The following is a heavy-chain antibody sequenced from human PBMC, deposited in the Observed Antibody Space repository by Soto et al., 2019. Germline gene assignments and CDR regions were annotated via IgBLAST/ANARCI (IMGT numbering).Heavy chain of an antibody. CDR2: IYTSGST. CDR1: GGSISSYY. D-gene: IGHD2-2*01. CDR3: ARVSKVIVVVPAADNWFDP. V-gene: IGHV4-4*07. J-gene: IGHJ5*02. Sequence: PSETLSLTCTVSGGSISSYYWSWIRQPAGKGLEWIGRIYTSGSTNYNPSLKSRVTMSVDTSKNHCSLKLSSVTAADTAVYYCARVSKVIVVVPAADNWFDPWGQGTLVTVSS.